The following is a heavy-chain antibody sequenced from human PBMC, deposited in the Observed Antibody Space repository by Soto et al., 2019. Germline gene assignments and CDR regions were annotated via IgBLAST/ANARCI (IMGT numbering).Heavy chain of an antibody. J-gene: IGHJ6*02. Sequence: SETLSLTCAVSGGSISSSNWWSWVRQPPGKGLEWIGEIYHSGSTNYNPSLKSRVTISVDKSKNQFSLKLSSVTAADTAVYYCARSQLVGFNYYYYGMDVWGQGTTVTVSS. CDR3: ARSQLVGFNYYYYGMDV. D-gene: IGHD6-6*01. CDR2: IYHSGST. CDR1: GGSISSSNW. V-gene: IGHV4-4*02.